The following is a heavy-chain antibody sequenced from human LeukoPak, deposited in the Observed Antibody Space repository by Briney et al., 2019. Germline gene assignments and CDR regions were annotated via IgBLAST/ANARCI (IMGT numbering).Heavy chain of an antibody. J-gene: IGHJ4*02. V-gene: IGHV4-4*02. D-gene: IGHD3-22*01. CDR2: IYHSGST. Sequence: SETLSLTCAVSGGSISSSNWWSWVRQPPGKGLEWIGEIYHSGSTNYNPSLKSRVTISVDKSKNQFSLKLSSVTAADTAVYYCAENYYDSSGYFFPSLYWGQGTLVTVSS. CDR3: AENYYDSSGYFFPSLY. CDR1: GGSISSSNW.